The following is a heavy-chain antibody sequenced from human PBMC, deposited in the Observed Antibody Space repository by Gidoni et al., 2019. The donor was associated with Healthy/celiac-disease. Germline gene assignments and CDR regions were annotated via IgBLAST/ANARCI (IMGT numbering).Heavy chain of an antibody. CDR3: ARAVGLHSSSSGAYYYYGMDV. D-gene: IGHD6-6*01. J-gene: IGHJ6*02. Sequence: QVQLQESGPGLVKPSQTLSLTCPVSGCSISSGSYHWSWIRQPAGKGLEWIGRIYTSGSTNYNPSLKSRVTISVDTSKNQFSLKLSSVTAADTAVYYCARAVGLHSSSSGAYYYYGMDVWGQGTTVTVSS. CDR2: IYTSGST. CDR1: GCSISSGSYH. V-gene: IGHV4-61*02.